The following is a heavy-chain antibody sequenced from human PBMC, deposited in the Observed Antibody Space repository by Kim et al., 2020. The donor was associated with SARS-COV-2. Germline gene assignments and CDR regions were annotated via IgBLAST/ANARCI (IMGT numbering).Heavy chain of an antibody. J-gene: IGHJ4*02. CDR2: I. V-gene: IGHV3-21*01. D-gene: IGHD1-26*01. Sequence: IYYADSVKGRFTISRDNAKNSLYLQMNSLRAEDTAVYYCARKLRLEGDDCWGQGTLVTVSS. CDR3: ARKLRLEGDDC.